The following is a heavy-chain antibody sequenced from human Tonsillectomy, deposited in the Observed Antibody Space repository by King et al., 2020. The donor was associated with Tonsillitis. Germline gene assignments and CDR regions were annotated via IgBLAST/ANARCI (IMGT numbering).Heavy chain of an antibody. CDR2: IYHSGST. V-gene: IGHV4-38-2*01. CDR1: GYSISSGYY. CDR3: ASSSNNWFDP. D-gene: IGHD2-2*01. J-gene: IGHJ5*02. Sequence: VQLQESGPGLVKPSETLSLTCAVSGYSISSGYYWGWIRQPPGKGLEWIGSIYHSGSTYYNPSLKSRVTISVDTSKNQFSLKLSSVTAADPAVYYCASSSNNWFDPWGQGTLVTVSS.